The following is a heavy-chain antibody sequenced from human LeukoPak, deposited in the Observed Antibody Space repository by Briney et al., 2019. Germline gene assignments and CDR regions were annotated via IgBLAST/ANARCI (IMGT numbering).Heavy chain of an antibody. V-gene: IGHV4-34*01. Sequence: SETLSLTCAAYGGSFSGYYWSWIRQPPGKGLEWIGEINHSGSTNYNPSLKSRVTISVDTSKNQFSLKLSSVTAADTAVYYCARAGYSKNFDYWGQGTLVTVSS. J-gene: IGHJ4*02. CDR2: INHSGST. CDR3: ARAGYSKNFDY. D-gene: IGHD2-15*01. CDR1: GGSFSGYY.